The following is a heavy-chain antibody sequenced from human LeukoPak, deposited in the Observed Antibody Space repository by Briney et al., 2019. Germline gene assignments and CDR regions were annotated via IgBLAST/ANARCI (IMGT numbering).Heavy chain of an antibody. J-gene: IGHJ3*02. CDR2: IIPIFGTA. D-gene: IGHD2-21*02. CDR3: AREEREYCGGDCNDAFDI. V-gene: IGHV1-69*13. CDR1: GGTFSSYA. Sequence: GASVKVSCKASGGTFSSYAISWVRQAPGQGLEWMGGIIPIFGTANYAQKFQGRVTITADESTSTAYMELSSLRSEDTAVYYCAREEREYCGGDCNDAFDIWGQETMVTVSS.